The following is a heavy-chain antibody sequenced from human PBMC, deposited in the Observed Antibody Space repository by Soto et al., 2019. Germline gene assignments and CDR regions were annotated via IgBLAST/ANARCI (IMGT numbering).Heavy chain of an antibody. CDR2: IHYSGST. D-gene: IGHD4-4*01. J-gene: IGHJ4*02. V-gene: IGHV4-59*01. Sequence: NPSETLSLTCTVSGDSISNYYWSWIRQPPRKGLEWIGYIHYSGSTNYNPSLRSRVAMSVDASKNQFSLKLSSVTAADTAVYYCARAPRATVTTFDYWGQGTLVTVSS. CDR3: ARAPRATVTTFDY. CDR1: GDSISNYY.